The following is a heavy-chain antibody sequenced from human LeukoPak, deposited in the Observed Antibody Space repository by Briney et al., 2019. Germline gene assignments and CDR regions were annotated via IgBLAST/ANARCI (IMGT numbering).Heavy chain of an antibody. J-gene: IGHJ4*02. CDR1: GGSISSGGYY. CDR2: IYYSGST. D-gene: IGHD3-22*01. Sequence: SETLSLTCTVSGGSISSGGYYWSWIRQHPGKGLEWIGYIYYSGSTYYNPSLKSRVTISVDTSKNQFSLKLSSVTAADTAVYYCARHNLDYYDSSGYYYYFDYWGQGTLVTVSS. CDR3: ARHNLDYYDSSGYYYYFDY. V-gene: IGHV4-31*03.